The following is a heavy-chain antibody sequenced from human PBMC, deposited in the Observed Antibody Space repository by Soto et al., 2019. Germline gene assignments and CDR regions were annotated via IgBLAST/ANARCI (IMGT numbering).Heavy chain of an antibody. Sequence: PEETLSLTCTVSGGSISSYYWSWIRQPPGKGLEWIGYIYYSGSTNYNPSLKSRVTISVDTSKNQFSLKLSSVTAADTAVYYCARATVRWLQRPYFDYWGQGTLVTVSS. CDR3: ARATVRWLQRPYFDY. D-gene: IGHD5-12*01. V-gene: IGHV4-59*01. J-gene: IGHJ4*02. CDR2: IYYSGST. CDR1: GGSISSYY.